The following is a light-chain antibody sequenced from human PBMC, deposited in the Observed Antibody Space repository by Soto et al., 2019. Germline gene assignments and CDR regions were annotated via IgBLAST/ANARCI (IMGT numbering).Light chain of an antibody. CDR2: AVT. Sequence: QSALTQPASVSGSPGQSITISCSGTSSDIGSYNHVAWYQQFPGKSTKLMIYAVTKRPSGVPDRFSGSKSANTASLTISGLQSEDEADYYCCSYAGSYTFVFGIGTKVTVL. J-gene: IGLJ1*01. V-gene: IGLV2-11*01. CDR1: SSDIGSYNH. CDR3: CSYAGSYTFV.